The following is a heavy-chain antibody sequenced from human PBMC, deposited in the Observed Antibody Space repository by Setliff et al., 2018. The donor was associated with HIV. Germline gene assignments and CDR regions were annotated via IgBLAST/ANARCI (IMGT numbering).Heavy chain of an antibody. D-gene: IGHD2-15*01. CDR1: GGSISSYY. J-gene: IGHJ3*02. V-gene: IGHV4-4*09. CDR2: IYISGTT. Sequence: PSETLSLTCTVSGGSISSYYWSWIRQPAGKGLEWIAYIYISGTTNYNPSLKSRVTISLDTSRNQFSLKLVSVHAADTAMYYCAREHCSGGSCHGFDIWGQGTMVTVSS. CDR3: AREHCSGGSCHGFDI.